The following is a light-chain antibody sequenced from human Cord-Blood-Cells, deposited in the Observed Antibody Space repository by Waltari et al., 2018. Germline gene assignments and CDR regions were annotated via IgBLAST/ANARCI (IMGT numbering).Light chain of an antibody. J-gene: IGKJ4*01. Sequence: DIVMTQSPLSLPVTPGEPASISCRSSQSLLHSNGYNYLDWYLQKPGQSPQLLIYLGSNGACGVSDRFSGSGSGTDFTLKISRVEAEDVGVYYCMQALQTPPTFGGGTKVEIK. CDR3: MQALQTPPT. CDR1: QSLLHSNGYNY. V-gene: IGKV2-28*01. CDR2: LGS.